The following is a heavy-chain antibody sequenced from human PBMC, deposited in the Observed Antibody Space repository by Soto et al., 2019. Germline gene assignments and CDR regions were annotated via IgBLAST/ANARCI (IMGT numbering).Heavy chain of an antibody. V-gene: IGHV3-74*01. CDR2: INPDGGST. Sequence: WASVKVSCAASRFSNSWMHWVRQVPGKGLVWVSRINPDGGSTNYADFVKGRFTISRDYATDTVYLQMNSLRAEDTAVYYCVRGPGAYVYFGFDIWGQGTMVTVSS. CDR3: VRGPGAYVYFGFDI. J-gene: IGHJ3*02. CDR1: RFSNSW. D-gene: IGHD3-9*01.